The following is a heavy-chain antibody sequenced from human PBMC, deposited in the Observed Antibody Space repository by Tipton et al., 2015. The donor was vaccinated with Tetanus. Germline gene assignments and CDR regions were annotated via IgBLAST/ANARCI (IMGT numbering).Heavy chain of an antibody. D-gene: IGHD1-1*01. CDR3: ARESWNRDAFDI. J-gene: IGHJ3*02. V-gene: IGHV4-39*07. CDR2: IYYSGST. CDR1: GGSISSYY. Sequence: TLSLTCTVSGGSISSYYWGWIRQPPGKGLEWIGSIYYSGSTYYNPSLKSRVTISVDTSKNQFSLKLSSVTAADTAVYYCARESWNRDAFDIWGQGTMVTVSS.